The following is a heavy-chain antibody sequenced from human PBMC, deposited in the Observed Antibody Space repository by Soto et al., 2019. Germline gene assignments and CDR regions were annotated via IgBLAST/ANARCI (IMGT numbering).Heavy chain of an antibody. CDR2: IRSKANSYAT. CDR1: GFTFSGSA. Sequence: GGSLRLSCAASGFTFSGSAMHWVRQASGKGLEWVGRIRSKANSYATAYAASVKGRFTISRDDSKNTAYLQMNSLKTEDTAVYYCTRQVVPSTGNDYWGQGTLVTVSS. CDR3: TRQVVPSTGNDY. J-gene: IGHJ4*02. D-gene: IGHD2-2*01. V-gene: IGHV3-73*01.